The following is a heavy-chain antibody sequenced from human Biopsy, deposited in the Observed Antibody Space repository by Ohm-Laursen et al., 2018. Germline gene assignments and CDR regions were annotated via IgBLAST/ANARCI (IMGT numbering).Heavy chain of an antibody. V-gene: IGHV1-8*01. CDR1: GYSFSNYD. D-gene: IGHD6-6*01. Sequence: ASVKVSCKASGYSFSNYDVNWVRQARGQGLEWMGWMIPSSGKTGHAQRFQGRVTLTMNTSISTAYMELSGLRSEDTAVYFCARGYSRRVSIFEASIYWFDTWGQGTLVTVSS. J-gene: IGHJ5*02. CDR2: MIPSSGKT. CDR3: ARGYSRRVSIFEASIYWFDT.